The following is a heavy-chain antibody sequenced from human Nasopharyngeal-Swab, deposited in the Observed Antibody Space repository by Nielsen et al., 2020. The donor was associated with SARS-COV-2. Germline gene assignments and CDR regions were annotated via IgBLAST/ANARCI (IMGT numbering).Heavy chain of an antibody. Sequence: GESLKISCAGSGFTLSTYWMSWVRQAPGKGLEWVANIKQDGSEKYYVDSVKGRFTVSRDNAKSALFLEMNSLRAEDTAVYYCAKDKRYFDWDGMDVWGQGTTVTVSS. J-gene: IGHJ6*02. CDR1: GFTLSTYW. V-gene: IGHV3-7*01. D-gene: IGHD3-9*01. CDR3: AKDKRYFDWDGMDV. CDR2: IKQDGSEK.